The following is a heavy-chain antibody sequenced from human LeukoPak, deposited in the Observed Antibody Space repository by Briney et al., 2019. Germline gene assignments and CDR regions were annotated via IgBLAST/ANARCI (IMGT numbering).Heavy chain of an antibody. D-gene: IGHD3-22*01. Sequence: SETLSLTCTVSGYSISSDYYWGWIRQHPGKGLEWIGHMYHSGPTYYNPSLKSRLTISVDTSKNQFSLKVNSVTAADTAVYYCARVRDRSGYFYLFDYWGQGTLVTVSS. J-gene: IGHJ4*02. CDR2: MYHSGPT. CDR3: ARVRDRSGYFYLFDY. V-gene: IGHV4-38-2*02. CDR1: GYSISSDYY.